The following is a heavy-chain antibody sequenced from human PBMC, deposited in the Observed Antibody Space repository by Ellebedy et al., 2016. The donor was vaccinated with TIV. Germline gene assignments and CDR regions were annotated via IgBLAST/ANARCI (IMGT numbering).Heavy chain of an antibody. J-gene: IGHJ5*02. CDR1: GGSISSYY. CDR3: ARHETKDGFNSDWFDP. V-gene: IGHV4-59*01. Sequence: MPGGSLRLSCTVSGGSISSYYWNWIRQPPGKGLEWIGFIYHSGSTNYNPSFKSRVTISVDTSKNQFSLKLSSVTAADTAVYSCARHETKDGFNSDWFDPWGQGTLVTVSS. D-gene: IGHD5-24*01. CDR2: IYHSGST.